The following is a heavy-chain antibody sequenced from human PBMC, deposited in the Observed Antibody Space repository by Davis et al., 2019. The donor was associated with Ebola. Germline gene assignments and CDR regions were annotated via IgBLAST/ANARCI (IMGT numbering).Heavy chain of an antibody. Sequence: PSETLSLTCTVTGDSISSTSYYWGWIRQPPGKGLEWIARIYTSGSTNYNHSLKSRVTMSVDTSKNQFSLKLSSVTAADTAVYYCARELKKQYQLLFLGFNAFDIWGQGTMVTVSS. CDR2: IYTSGST. J-gene: IGHJ3*02. D-gene: IGHD2-2*01. CDR1: GDSISSTSYY. CDR3: ARELKKQYQLLFLGFNAFDI. V-gene: IGHV4-39*07.